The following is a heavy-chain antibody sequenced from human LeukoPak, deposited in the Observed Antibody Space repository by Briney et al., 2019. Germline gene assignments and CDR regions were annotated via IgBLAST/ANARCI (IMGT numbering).Heavy chain of an antibody. V-gene: IGHV3-48*01. CDR1: GFTFSSYS. D-gene: IGHD3-22*01. CDR3: ARDLPRDYYDSSGYSNAGDLLDY. Sequence: GSLRLSCAASGFTFSSYSMNWVRQAPGKGLEWVSYISSSSSTIYYADSVKGRFTISRDNAKNSLYLQMNSLRAEDTAVYYCARDLPRDYYDSSGYSNAGDLLDYWGQGTLVTVSS. CDR2: ISSSSSTI. J-gene: IGHJ4*02.